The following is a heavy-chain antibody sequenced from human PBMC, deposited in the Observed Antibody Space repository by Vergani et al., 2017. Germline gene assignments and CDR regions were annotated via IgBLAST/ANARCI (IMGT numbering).Heavy chain of an antibody. CDR2: IKQDGSEK. Sequence: EVQLVESGGGLVQPGGSLRLSCAASGFTFSSYWMSWVRQAPGKGLEWVANIKQDGSEKYYVDSVKGRFTISRDNAKNSLYLQMNSLRAEDTAVYYCARGGGPTGDSVYYYYMDVWGKGTTVTVSS. J-gene: IGHJ6*03. CDR1: GFTFSSYW. D-gene: IGHD7-27*01. CDR3: ARGGGPTGDSVYYYYMDV. V-gene: IGHV3-7*01.